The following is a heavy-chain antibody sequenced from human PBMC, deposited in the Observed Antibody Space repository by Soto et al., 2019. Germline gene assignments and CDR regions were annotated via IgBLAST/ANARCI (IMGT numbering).Heavy chain of an antibody. D-gene: IGHD2-15*01. Sequence: QVQLVESGGGVVQPGGSVRLSCTASGFTFGAYGMHWVRQAQGKGPEWVAAISDDGRDIFYAASVEGRFTISRDNSKNTLFLQMNSLTSEDTSVYSCAKSVPDPACRGGGCHRTFDYWGQGTLVTVSS. V-gene: IGHV3-30*18. CDR3: AKSVPDPACRGGGCHRTFDY. CDR1: GFTFGAYG. J-gene: IGHJ4*02. CDR2: ISDDGRDI.